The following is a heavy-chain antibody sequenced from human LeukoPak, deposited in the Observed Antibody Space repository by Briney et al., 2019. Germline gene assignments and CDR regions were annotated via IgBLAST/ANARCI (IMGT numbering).Heavy chain of an antibody. CDR1: GGSFSGYY. D-gene: IGHD3-10*01. J-gene: IGHJ4*02. CDR2: INHSGST. CDR3: ARLAYGSGSYHY. V-gene: IGHV4-34*01. Sequence: NPSETLSLTCAVYGGSFSGYYWSWIRQPPGKGLEWIGEINHSGSTNYNPSLKSRVTISVDTSKNQFSLKLSSVTAADTAVYYCARLAYGSGSYHYWSQGTLVTVSS.